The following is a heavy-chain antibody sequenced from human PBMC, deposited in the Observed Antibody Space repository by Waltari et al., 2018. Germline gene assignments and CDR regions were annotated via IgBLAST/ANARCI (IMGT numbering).Heavy chain of an antibody. V-gene: IGHV3-23*01. Sequence: EVQLLESGGGLVQPGGSLSVSCAASGFSFNDYALSSVRQAPGKGLEWVSSIVGGGDNTYYADSVKGRFTISRDNSKNTVFLQMNSLRAEDTAVYFCAKVVLTPYYFYYGMDVWGQGTTVTVPS. CDR2: IVGGGDNT. J-gene: IGHJ6*02. CDR3: AKVVLTPYYFYYGMDV. D-gene: IGHD2-21*02. CDR1: GFSFNDYA.